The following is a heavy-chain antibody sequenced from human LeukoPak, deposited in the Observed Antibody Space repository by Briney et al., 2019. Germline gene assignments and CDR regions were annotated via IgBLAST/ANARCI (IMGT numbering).Heavy chain of an antibody. D-gene: IGHD5/OR15-5a*01. Sequence: GGSLRLSCAASGFTFSDYYMRWLRQAQGKGVKWSSYLTSICSYTNYVDSVKGRFTISRHNAKNSLYLQMNSLRAEDTAVYYCVRAVSVSSYYFDCWGQGTLVTVSS. CDR1: GFTFSDYY. J-gene: IGHJ4*02. V-gene: IGHV3-11*05. CDR2: LTSICSYT. CDR3: VRAVSVSSYYFDC.